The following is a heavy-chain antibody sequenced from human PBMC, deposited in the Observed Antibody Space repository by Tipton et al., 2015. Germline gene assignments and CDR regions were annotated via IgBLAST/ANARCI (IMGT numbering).Heavy chain of an antibody. CDR2: IYYSGTT. CDR3: ARSGDTYIDY. J-gene: IGHJ4*02. V-gene: IGHV4-31*03. CDR1: GDSMSSGTYY. Sequence: TLSLTCTVSGDSMSSGTYYWSWIRQHPGKGLEWIGYIYYSGTTYYNPSLKSRLTILLDRSKSHFSLQLTSVTAADTAVYYCARSGDTYIDYWGQGTLVTVSS. D-gene: IGHD5-18*01.